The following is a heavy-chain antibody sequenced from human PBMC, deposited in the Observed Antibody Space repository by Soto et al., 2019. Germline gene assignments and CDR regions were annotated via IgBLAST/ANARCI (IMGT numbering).Heavy chain of an antibody. CDR1: GGSISSYY. V-gene: IGHV4-59*01. CDR2: IYYSGST. CDR3: ARGWGGAVDI. J-gene: IGHJ3*02. Sequence: QVQLQESGPGLVKPSETLSLTCTVSGGSISSYYWSWIRQPPGKGLEWIGYIYYSGSTNYNPSLKSLLTISVKTYKNHSSLKLSSVTAADTAVHYCARGWGGAVDIWGQGTMGTVSS. D-gene: IGHD3-10*01.